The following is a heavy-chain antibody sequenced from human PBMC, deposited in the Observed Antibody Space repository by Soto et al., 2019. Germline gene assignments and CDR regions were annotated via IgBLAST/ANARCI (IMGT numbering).Heavy chain of an antibody. J-gene: IGHJ6*02. CDR3: ARQYYDFWSGMGYYGMDV. CDR2: IYYSGST. D-gene: IGHD3-3*01. Sequence: SETLSLTCTASCGSLSSSSYYRGWIRQTPGKGLEWIGSIYYSGSTYYNPSLKSRVTISVDTSKNQFSLKLSSVTAADTAVYYCARQYYDFWSGMGYYGMDVWGQGTTVTVSS. V-gene: IGHV4-39*01. CDR1: CGSLSSSSYY.